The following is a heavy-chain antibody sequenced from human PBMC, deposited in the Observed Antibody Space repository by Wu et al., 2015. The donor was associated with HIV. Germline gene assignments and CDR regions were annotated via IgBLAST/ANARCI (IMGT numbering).Heavy chain of an antibody. CDR2: IRPDSGAT. Sequence: QLVQSGAEVTKPGASVSVSCQTSGYTFTDHYIHWVRQAPGQGLEWMGWIRPDSGATHYAEKFQDRVTMTRDASISTAYMQLNRLRSDDTAVYFCASGIQLWLQGAFDIWGQGTMVTVSS. J-gene: IGHJ3*02. CDR3: ASGIQLWLQGAFDI. V-gene: IGHV1-2*02. D-gene: IGHD5-18*01. CDR1: GYTFTDHY.